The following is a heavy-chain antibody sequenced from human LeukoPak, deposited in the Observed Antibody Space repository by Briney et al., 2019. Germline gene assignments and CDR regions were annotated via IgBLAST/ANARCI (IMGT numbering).Heavy chain of an antibody. V-gene: IGHV3-21*01. CDR2: ISSSSSYI. Sequence: TGGSLRLSCAASGFTFSSYSMDWVRQAPGKGLEWVSSISSSSSYIYYADSVKGRFTISRDNAKNSLYLQMNSLRAEDTAVYYCAKGGYHGNAPGYWGQGTLVTVSS. CDR3: AKGGYHGNAPGY. CDR1: GFTFSSYS. D-gene: IGHD4-23*01. J-gene: IGHJ4*02.